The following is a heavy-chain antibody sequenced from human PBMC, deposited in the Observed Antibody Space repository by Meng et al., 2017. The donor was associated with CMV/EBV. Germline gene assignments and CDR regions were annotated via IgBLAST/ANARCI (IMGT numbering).Heavy chain of an antibody. CDR2: ISSTSSSL. J-gene: IGHJ5*02. CDR1: GFTFSSYS. Sequence: GGSLSLSCAASGFTFSSYSMTWVRQAPGRGLEWVSSISSTSSSLYYADSVQSRFTISRDNAKHSLYLQMNSLRAEDTAVYFCAGGDYGESPVGAWGQGTLVTVSS. V-gene: IGHV3-21*01. CDR3: AGGDYGESPVGA. D-gene: IGHD4-17*01.